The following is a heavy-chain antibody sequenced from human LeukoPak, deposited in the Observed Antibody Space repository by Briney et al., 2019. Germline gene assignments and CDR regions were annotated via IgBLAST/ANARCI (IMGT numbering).Heavy chain of an antibody. CDR3: ARRPHSSSSGYYYGMDV. V-gene: IGHV4-34*01. Sequence: PSETLSLTCAVYGGSFSGHYWSWIRQPPGKGLEWVGEINHGGSTNYNPSLKRRVTISVDTSKNQFSLRLTSVPVADTAVYYCARRPHSSSSGYYYGMDVWGKGITVTVSS. CDR2: INHGGST. J-gene: IGHJ6*04. CDR1: GGSFSGHY. D-gene: IGHD6-13*01.